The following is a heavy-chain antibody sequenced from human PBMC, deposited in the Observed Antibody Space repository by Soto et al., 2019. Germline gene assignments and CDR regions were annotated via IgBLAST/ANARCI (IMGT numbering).Heavy chain of an antibody. J-gene: IGHJ6*02. V-gene: IGHV3-73*01. CDR2: IRSKANSYAT. Sequence: GGSLRLSCAASGFTFSGSAMHWVRQASGKGLEWVGRIRSKANSYATAYAASVKGRFTISRDDSKNTAYLQMNSLKTEDTAVYYCTRPPGRSGVPSAHYYGMDVWGQGTTVTVSS. CDR1: GFTFSGSA. D-gene: IGHD3-10*01. CDR3: TRPPGRSGVPSAHYYGMDV.